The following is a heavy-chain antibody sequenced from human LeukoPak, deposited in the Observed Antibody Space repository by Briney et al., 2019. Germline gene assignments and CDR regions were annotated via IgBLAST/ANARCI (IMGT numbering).Heavy chain of an antibody. CDR3: ARFGYCSSISCYAV. CDR1: GFTFSSYT. J-gene: IGHJ4*02. Sequence: GGSLRLSCAASGFTFSSYTMKWVRQAPGKGLEWVSSTSASGNYIYYADSVKGRFTISRDSAKSSLCLQMNSLRAEDTAVYYCARFGYCSSISCYAVWGQGTLVTVSS. D-gene: IGHD2-2*01. CDR2: TSASGNYI. V-gene: IGHV3-21*01.